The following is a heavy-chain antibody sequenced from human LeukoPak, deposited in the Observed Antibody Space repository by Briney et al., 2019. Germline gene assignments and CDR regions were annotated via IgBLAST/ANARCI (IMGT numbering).Heavy chain of an antibody. J-gene: IGHJ4*02. D-gene: IGHD1-26*01. Sequence: GGSLRLSCAASGFTFDDYGMSWVRQAPGKGLEWVSGINWNGGSTGYADSVKGRFTISRDNSKNTLYLQMNSLRAEDTAVYYCARDGVVGATPRRGARWHFDYWGQGTLVTVSS. CDR3: ARDGVVGATPRRGARWHFDY. CDR1: GFTFDDYG. V-gene: IGHV3-20*04. CDR2: INWNGGST.